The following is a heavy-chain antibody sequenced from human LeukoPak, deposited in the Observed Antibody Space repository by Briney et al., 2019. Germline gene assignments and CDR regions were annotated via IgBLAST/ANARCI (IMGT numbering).Heavy chain of an antibody. CDR2: IIPIFGTA. CDR3: ARFSDYGFWSGDYYYGMDV. J-gene: IGHJ6*02. Sequence: SVKVSCKASGYTFTTYDINWVRQATGQGLEWMGGIIPIFGTANYAQKFQGRVTITADESTSTAYMELSSLRSEDTAVYYCARFSDYGFWSGDYYYGMDVWGQGTTVTVSS. D-gene: IGHD3-3*01. CDR1: GYTFTTYD. V-gene: IGHV1-69*13.